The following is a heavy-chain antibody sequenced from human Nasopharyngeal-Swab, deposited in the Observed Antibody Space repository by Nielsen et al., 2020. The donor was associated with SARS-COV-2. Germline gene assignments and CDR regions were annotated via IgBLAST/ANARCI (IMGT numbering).Heavy chain of an antibody. Sequence: ASVKVSCKASGYTFTGYYIHWVRQAPGQGLEWMGWINPNSGGTNYAQKFQGWVTMTRDTSISTAYMELSRLRSDDTAVYYCARQSDSSGYYHPFDYWGQGTLVTVSS. CDR2: INPNSGGT. CDR3: ARQSDSSGYYHPFDY. V-gene: IGHV1-2*04. J-gene: IGHJ4*02. CDR1: GYTFTGYY. D-gene: IGHD3-22*01.